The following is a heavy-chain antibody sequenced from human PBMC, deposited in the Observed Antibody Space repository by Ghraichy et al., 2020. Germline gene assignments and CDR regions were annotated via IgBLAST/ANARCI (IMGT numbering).Heavy chain of an antibody. CDR1: GFTFSSYE. CDR3: ARDWDYDFWSGYDDY. V-gene: IGHV3-48*03. J-gene: IGHJ4*02. D-gene: IGHD3-3*01. CDR2: ISSSGSTI. Sequence: SCAASGFTFSSYEMNWVRQAPGKGLEWVSYISSSGSTIYYADSVKGRFTISRDNAKNSLYLQMNSLRAEDTAVYYCARDWDYDFWSGYDDYWGQGTLVTVSS.